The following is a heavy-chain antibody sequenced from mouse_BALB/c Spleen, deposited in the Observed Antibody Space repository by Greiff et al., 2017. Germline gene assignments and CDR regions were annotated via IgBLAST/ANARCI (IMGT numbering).Heavy chain of an antibody. CDR1: GFTFSSYG. CDR2: ISSGGSYT. Sequence: EVMLVESGGDLVKPGGSLKLSCAASGFTFSSYGMSWVRQTPDKRLEWVATISSGGSYTYYPDSVKGRFTISRDNAKNTLYLQMSSLKSEDTAMYYCARGDYVDYWGQGTTLTVSS. CDR3: ARGDYVDY. V-gene: IGHV5-6*02. J-gene: IGHJ2*01.